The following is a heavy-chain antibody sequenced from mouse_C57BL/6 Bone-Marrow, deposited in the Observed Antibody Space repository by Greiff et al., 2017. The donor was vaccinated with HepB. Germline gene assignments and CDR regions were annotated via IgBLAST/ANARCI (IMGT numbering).Heavy chain of an antibody. CDR1: GFTFSSYG. CDR3: ARRLGLAWFAY. D-gene: IGHD4-1*01. V-gene: IGHV5-6*02. J-gene: IGHJ3*01. Sequence: EVMLVESGGDLVKPGGSLKLSCAASGFTFSSYGMSWVRQTPDKRLEWVATISSGGSYTYYPASVKGRFTISSDNAKNTLYLQMSSLKSEDTAMYYCARRLGLAWFAYWGQGTLVTVSA. CDR2: ISSGGSYT.